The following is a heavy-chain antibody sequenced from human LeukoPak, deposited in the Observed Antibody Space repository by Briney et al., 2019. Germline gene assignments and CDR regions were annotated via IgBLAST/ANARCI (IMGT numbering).Heavy chain of an antibody. CDR3: ARGGSLRGYSPLIAYYFDY. V-gene: IGHV3-30*07. D-gene: IGHD5-18*01. CDR1: GFTFSSYS. CDR2: ISYDGSSR. Sequence: TGGSLRLSCAASGFTFSSYSMHWVRQAPGKGLEWVALISYDGSSRYYVDSVKGRFTISRDNAKNSLYLQMNSLRAEDTAVYYCARGGSLRGYSPLIAYYFDYWGQGTLVTVSS. J-gene: IGHJ4*02.